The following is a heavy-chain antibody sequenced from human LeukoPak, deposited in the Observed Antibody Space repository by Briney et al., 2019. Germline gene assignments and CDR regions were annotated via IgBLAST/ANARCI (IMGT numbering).Heavy chain of an antibody. CDR1: GGTFSSYA. V-gene: IGHV1-69*13. D-gene: IGHD6-13*01. Sequence: SVKVSCKASGGTFSSYAISWVRQAPGQGLEWMRGIIPIFGTANYAQKFQGRVTITADESTSTAYMELSSLRSEDTAVYYCARDLPYSSHGEVWGKGTTVTVSS. J-gene: IGHJ6*04. CDR3: ARDLPYSSHGEV. CDR2: IIPIFGTA.